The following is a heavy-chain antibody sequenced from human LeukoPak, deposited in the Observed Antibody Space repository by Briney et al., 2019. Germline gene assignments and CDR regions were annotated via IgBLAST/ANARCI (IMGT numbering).Heavy chain of an antibody. V-gene: IGHV3-48*02. J-gene: IGHJ5*01. Sequence: GGSLRLSCAASGFTFSGFSMNWVRQAPGKGLEWVSYISSSSSHIYYADSVKSRFTISRDNANNSLYLQMNSLRDEDTAIYYCARGARGAVAGDSWGQGTLVTVSS. CDR1: GFTFSGFS. CDR3: ARGARGAVAGDS. D-gene: IGHD6-19*01. CDR2: ISSSSSHI.